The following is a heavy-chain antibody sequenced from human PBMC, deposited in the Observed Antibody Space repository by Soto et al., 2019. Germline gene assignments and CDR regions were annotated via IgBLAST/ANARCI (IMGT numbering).Heavy chain of an antibody. CDR1: GGSISSYY. V-gene: IGHV4-59*01. D-gene: IGHD3-22*01. CDR3: ARDRLRGYDSSGFYS. CDR2: IYYSGST. Sequence: PSETLSLTCTVSGGSISSYYWSWIRQPPGKGLEWIGYIYYSGSTNYNPSLKSRVTISVDTSKNQFSLKSDDTAIYYCARDRLRGYDSSGFYSWGQGTMVTVS. J-gene: IGHJ4*02.